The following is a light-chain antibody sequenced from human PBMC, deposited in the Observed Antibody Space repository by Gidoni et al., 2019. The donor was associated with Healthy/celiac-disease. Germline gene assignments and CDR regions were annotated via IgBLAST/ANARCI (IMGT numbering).Light chain of an antibody. Sequence: VLTQSPGTLSLSPGERATLSCRASQSVSSSYLAWYQQKPGQAPRLLIYGASSRATGIPDRFSGSGSGTDFTLTISRLEPEDFAVYYCQQYGSSPLTFGHGTKVDIK. CDR3: QQYGSSPLT. CDR2: GAS. J-gene: IGKJ3*01. CDR1: QSVSSSY. V-gene: IGKV3-20*01.